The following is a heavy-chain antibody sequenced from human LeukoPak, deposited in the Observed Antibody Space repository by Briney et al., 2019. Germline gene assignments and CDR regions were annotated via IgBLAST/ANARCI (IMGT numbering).Heavy chain of an antibody. CDR2: IYPGDSDT. Sequence: GESLKISCKGSGYSFANYWIGWVRQIPGKGLEWMGIIYPGDSDTRNNPAFQGQVTISADRSISTAYLQWSSLKASDTAMYYCARHSSGWYPDYWGQGTLVTVS. V-gene: IGHV5-51*01. CDR1: GYSFANYW. CDR3: ARHSSGWYPDY. J-gene: IGHJ4*02. D-gene: IGHD6-19*01.